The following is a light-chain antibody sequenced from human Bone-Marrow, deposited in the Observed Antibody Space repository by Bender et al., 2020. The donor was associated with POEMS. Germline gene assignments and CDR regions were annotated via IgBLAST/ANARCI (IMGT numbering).Light chain of an antibody. CDR3: CSYAGTTTVVV. Sequence: QSALTQPASVSGSPGQSITISCIGSSSDFGNYKLVSWYQKHSVKAPKLIIYEGSLRPSGVSDRFSGSRSGNTASLTISGLQADDEADYYCCSYAGTTTVVVFGGGTKLTVL. J-gene: IGLJ2*01. CDR1: SSDFGNYKL. V-gene: IGLV2-23*01. CDR2: EGS.